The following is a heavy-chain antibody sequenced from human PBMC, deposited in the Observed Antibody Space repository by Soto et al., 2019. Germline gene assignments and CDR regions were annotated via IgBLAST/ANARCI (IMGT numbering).Heavy chain of an antibody. CDR1: GYTFTSYG. Sequence: ASVKVSCKASGYTFTSYGISWVRQAPGQGLDWMGWISAYNGNTKYAKDLQGRVTMTTDTSTSTAYMELRSLRSDDTAMYYCARFSGGSYNTYYFYYGMDVWGQGATVTVSS. D-gene: IGHD2-15*01. J-gene: IGHJ6*02. CDR2: ISAYNGNT. CDR3: ARFSGGSYNTYYFYYGMDV. V-gene: IGHV1-18*04.